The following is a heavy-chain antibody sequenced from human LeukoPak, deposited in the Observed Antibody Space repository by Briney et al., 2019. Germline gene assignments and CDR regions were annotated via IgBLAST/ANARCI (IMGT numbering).Heavy chain of an antibody. J-gene: IGHJ3*01. Sequence: SQTLSLTCAISGDSVSSNSAAWDWIRQSPSRGLEWLGRTYYRSKWFYDYAVSVKSRITINPDTSKNQFSLLLNSVTPEDTAVYYCTRDSGLGNDAFDVWGQGTMVTVSS. CDR1: GDSVSSNSAA. V-gene: IGHV6-1*01. CDR2: TYYRSKWFY. D-gene: IGHD3-10*01. CDR3: TRDSGLGNDAFDV.